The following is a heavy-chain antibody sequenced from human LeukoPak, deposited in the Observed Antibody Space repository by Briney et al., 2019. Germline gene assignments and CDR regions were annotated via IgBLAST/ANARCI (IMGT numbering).Heavy chain of an antibody. Sequence: GGSLRLSCVASVFTFSSHHMNWVRQTPGKGLESVATIKPGGSEKYYVYSVKGRFTISRDNAKSSLYLQMNSLRADDAGVYFCARMSSYCDYLGQGTLVTVSS. J-gene: IGHJ4*02. CDR1: VFTFSSHH. V-gene: IGHV3-7*01. CDR3: ARMSSYCDY. CDR2: IKPGGSEK. D-gene: IGHD2-2*01.